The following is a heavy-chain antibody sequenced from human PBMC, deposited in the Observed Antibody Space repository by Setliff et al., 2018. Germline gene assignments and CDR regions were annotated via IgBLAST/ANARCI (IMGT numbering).Heavy chain of an antibody. CDR1: GGSISSSNW. J-gene: IGHJ6*03. Sequence: SETLSLTCTVSGGSISSSNWWTWVRQPPGKGMEWIGEIYHSGSINYNPSLKSRVTMSVDKSKNQFSLKLTSVTAADTAVYYCARGLEGEDYFYYMDVWGKGNTVTVSS. V-gene: IGHV4-4*02. CDR2: IYHSGSI. CDR3: ARGLEGEDYFYYMDV. D-gene: IGHD2-21*01.